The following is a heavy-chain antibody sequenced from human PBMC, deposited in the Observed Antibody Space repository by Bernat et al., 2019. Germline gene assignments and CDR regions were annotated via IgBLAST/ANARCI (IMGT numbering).Heavy chain of an antibody. D-gene: IGHD1-26*01. CDR3: AREHIVGSTRGFDY. CDR1: GFTFSDNG. CDR2: IWHDGSNE. J-gene: IGHJ4*02. Sequence: QVQLVESGGGVVQPGRSLRLSCAASGFTFSDNGMHWVRQAPGKGLEWVAVIWHDGSNENYAESVKGRFTISRDNSESTLYLQMNSLRAEDSALYYCAREHIVGSTRGFDYWAREPWSPSP. V-gene: IGHV3-33*01.